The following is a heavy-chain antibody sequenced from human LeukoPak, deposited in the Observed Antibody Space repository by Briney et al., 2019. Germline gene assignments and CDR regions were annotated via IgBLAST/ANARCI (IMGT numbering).Heavy chain of an antibody. CDR2: IYHSGST. Sequence: PSETLSLTCAVSGGSITSGGYSWSWIRQPPGKGLEWIGYIYHSGSTYYNPSLKSRVTISVDRSKNQFSLKLSSVTAADTAVYYCASHYGSGSYLVDYWGQGTLVTVSS. J-gene: IGHJ4*02. CDR3: ASHYGSGSYLVDY. D-gene: IGHD3-10*01. CDR1: GGSITSGGYS. V-gene: IGHV4-30-2*01.